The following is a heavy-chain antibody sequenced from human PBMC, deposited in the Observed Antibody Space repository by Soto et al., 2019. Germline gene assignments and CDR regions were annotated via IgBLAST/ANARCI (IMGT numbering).Heavy chain of an antibody. CDR1: GFTFKNYA. Sequence: EVNLLESGGGVVQPGESLRISCVGSGFTFKNYAMTWVRQAPGKGLEWVSGTTGSGANKLYADSVRGRFTISRDNSKKTLYLEMKSLRVEDTAVYYCAKDGDFGEDGPAEYFEHWGQGTLVTVSS. J-gene: IGHJ1*01. CDR2: TTGSGANK. CDR3: AKDGDFGEDGPAEYFEH. D-gene: IGHD4-17*01. V-gene: IGHV3-23*01.